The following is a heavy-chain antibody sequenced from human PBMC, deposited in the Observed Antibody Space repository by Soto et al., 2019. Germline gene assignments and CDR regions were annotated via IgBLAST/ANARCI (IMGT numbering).Heavy chain of an antibody. V-gene: IGHV2-26*01. CDR3: ARIVVGPGSSSWYDY. D-gene: IGHD6-13*01. CDR2: IFSNDEK. CDR1: GFSLSNARMG. J-gene: IGHJ4*02. Sequence: SGPTLVNPTETLTLTCTVSGFSLSNARMGVSWIRQPPGKALEWLAHIFSNDEKSYSTSLKSRLTISKDTSKSQVVLTMTNMDPVDTATYYFARIVVGPGSSSWYDYWGQGTLVTVSS.